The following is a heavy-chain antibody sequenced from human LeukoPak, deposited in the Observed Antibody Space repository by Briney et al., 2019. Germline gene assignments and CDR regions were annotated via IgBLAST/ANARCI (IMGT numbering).Heavy chain of an antibody. Sequence: SVKVSCKASGGTFSSYAISWVRQAPGQGLEWMGGIIPIFGTANYAQKFQGRVTITADESTSTAYTEPSSRRSEDTAVYYCARSGSTLVVVPAAQGDWFDPWGQGTLVTVSS. CDR3: ARSGSTLVVVPAAQGDWFDP. V-gene: IGHV1-69*13. D-gene: IGHD2-2*01. CDR2: IIPIFGTA. CDR1: GGTFSSYA. J-gene: IGHJ5*02.